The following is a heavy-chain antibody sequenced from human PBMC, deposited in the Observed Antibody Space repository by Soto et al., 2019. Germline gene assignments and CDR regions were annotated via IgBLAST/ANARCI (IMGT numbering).Heavy chain of an antibody. CDR1: GFTFSSHA. CDR2: ISGSGGST. V-gene: IGHV3-23*01. Sequence: GGSLRLSCAASGFTFSSHAMRRVRQAPGKGLEWVSAISGSGGSTYYADSVKGRFTISRVNSKNTLYLQMNSLRAEDTAVYYCAKDRDDYYYGMDVWGQGTTVTVSS. D-gene: IGHD3-10*01. CDR3: AKDRDDYYYGMDV. J-gene: IGHJ6*02.